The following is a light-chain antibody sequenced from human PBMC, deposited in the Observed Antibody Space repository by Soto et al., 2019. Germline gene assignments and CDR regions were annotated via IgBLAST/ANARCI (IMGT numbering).Light chain of an antibody. CDR3: QQYNSWPS. CDR1: HDLNGN. CDR2: RAS. V-gene: IGKV3-15*01. Sequence: EIVMTQSPATLSVSPGERVTLSCRASHDLNGNLAWYQQQPGQAPSLLIYRASTRATGIPAKFSGSGSGTEFTLTIKSLQSEDFAVYYCQQYNSWPSFGQGTKVEIK. J-gene: IGKJ1*01.